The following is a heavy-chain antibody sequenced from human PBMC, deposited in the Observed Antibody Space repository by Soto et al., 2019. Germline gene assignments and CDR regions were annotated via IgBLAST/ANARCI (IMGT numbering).Heavy chain of an antibody. CDR3: ARGDTYNWFDP. CDR1: GGSISSGGYS. Sequence: PSETLSLTCTVSGGSISSGGYSWTWIRQHPGKGLEWIGYIYYSGSTNYNPSLKSRVTISVDTSKNQFSLKLSSVTAADTAVYYCARGDTYNWFDPWGQGTLVTVS. J-gene: IGHJ5*02. D-gene: IGHD1-26*01. V-gene: IGHV4-61*08. CDR2: IYYSGST.